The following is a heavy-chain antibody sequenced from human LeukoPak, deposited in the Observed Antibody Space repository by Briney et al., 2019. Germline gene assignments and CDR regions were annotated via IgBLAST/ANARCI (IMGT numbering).Heavy chain of an antibody. J-gene: IGHJ3*02. Sequence: KPSETLSLTCTVSGGSISSSSYYWGWIRQPPGKGLEWIGSIYYSGSTYYNPSLKSRVTISVDTSKNQFSLKLSSVTAADTAVYYCARDLDIVAAPDAFDIWGQGTMVTVSS. CDR3: ARDLDIVAAPDAFDI. CDR1: GGSISSSSYY. D-gene: IGHD5-12*01. V-gene: IGHV4-39*07. CDR2: IYYSGST.